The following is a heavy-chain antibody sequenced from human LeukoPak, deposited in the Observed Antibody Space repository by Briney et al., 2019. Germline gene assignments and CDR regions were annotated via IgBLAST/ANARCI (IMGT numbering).Heavy chain of an antibody. CDR2: INPNSGDT. CDR3: ARDGGLDY. CDR1: GYTFTCYF. D-gene: IGHD3-16*01. J-gene: IGHJ4*02. V-gene: IGHV1-2*02. Sequence: ASVKVSCKASGYTFTCYFIHWVRQAPGQGLEWMGWINPNSGDTNYAQKFQGRVAMTRDTSISTIYMELSSLRSDDTAVFYCARDGGLDYWGQGTLVTVSS.